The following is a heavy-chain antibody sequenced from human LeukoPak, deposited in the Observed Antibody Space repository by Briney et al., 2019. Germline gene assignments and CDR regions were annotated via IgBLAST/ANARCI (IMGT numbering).Heavy chain of an antibody. D-gene: IGHD7-27*01. J-gene: IGHJ4*02. Sequence: PGRSLRPSCTPSGFTFSIFDMHWVRQAPGKGLEWVAVIWYDGSNKYYADSVKGRFTISRDNSKNTLYLQMNSLRAEDTAVYYCVTTGDRVDYWGQGTLVTVSS. V-gene: IGHV3-33*08. CDR1: GFTFSIFD. CDR3: VTTGDRVDY. CDR2: IWYDGSNK.